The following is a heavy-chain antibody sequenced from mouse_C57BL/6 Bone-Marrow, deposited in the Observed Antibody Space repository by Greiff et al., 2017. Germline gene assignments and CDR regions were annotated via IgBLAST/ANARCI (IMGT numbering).Heavy chain of an antibody. V-gene: IGHV1-5*01. CDR3: TRDYGSNYAMDY. Sequence: EVQLQESGTVLARPGASVKMSCKTSGYTFTSYWMHWVQQRPGQGLEWIGAIYPGNSDTSYNQKFKGKAKLTAVTSASTAYMELSSLTNEDSAVYYCTRDYGSNYAMDYWGQGTSVTVSS. D-gene: IGHD1-1*01. J-gene: IGHJ4*01. CDR1: GYTFTSYW. CDR2: IYPGNSDT.